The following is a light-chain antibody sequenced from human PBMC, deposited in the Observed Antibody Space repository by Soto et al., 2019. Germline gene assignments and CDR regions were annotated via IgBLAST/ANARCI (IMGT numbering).Light chain of an antibody. V-gene: IGKV1-5*03. CDR2: DAS. CDR1: QSIGRC. J-gene: IGKJ1*01. Sequence: DIQMTQSPSTLSGSVGDRVTITCRASQSIGRCLAWYQQKPGQAPKLLIYDASTLKSGVPSRFSGSGSGTEFTLTISSLQPDDFATYYCQHNDSYSDAFGHGTKLEIK. CDR3: QHNDSYSDA.